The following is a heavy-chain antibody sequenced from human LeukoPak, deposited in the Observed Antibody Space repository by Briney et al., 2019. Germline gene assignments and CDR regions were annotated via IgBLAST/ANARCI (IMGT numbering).Heavy chain of an antibody. CDR1: GFNFGTYS. CDR3: ARAKTYSGSYYDAFDI. J-gene: IGHJ3*02. CDR2: ISSSSGYI. D-gene: IGHD1-26*01. V-gene: IGHV3-21*01. Sequence: GGSLRLSCAASGFNFGTYSVNWVRQAPGKGLEWVSSISSSSGYIYYADSVKGRFTISRDNAENSLYLQMNSLRAEDTAMYYCARAKTYSGSYYDAFDIWGQGTMVTVSS.